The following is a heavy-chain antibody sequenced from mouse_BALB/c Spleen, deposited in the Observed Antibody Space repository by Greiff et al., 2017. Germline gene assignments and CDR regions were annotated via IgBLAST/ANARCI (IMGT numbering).Heavy chain of an antibody. CDR3: ARRSSARAAWFAY. Sequence: VQLKESGGDLVKPGGSLKLSCAASGFTFSSYGMSWVRQTPDKRLEWVATISSGGSYTYYPDSVKGRFTISRDNAKNTLYLQMSSLKSEDTAMYYCARRSSARAAWFAYWGQGTLVTVSA. CDR1: GFTFSSYG. V-gene: IGHV5-6*01. CDR2: ISSGGSYT. J-gene: IGHJ3*01. D-gene: IGHD3-1*01.